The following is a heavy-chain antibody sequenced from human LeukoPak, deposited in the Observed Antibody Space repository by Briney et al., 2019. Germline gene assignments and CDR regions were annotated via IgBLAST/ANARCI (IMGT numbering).Heavy chain of an antibody. CDR2: ISGSGGST. CDR1: GFTFSSYG. Sequence: PGGSLRLSCAASGFTFSSYGMSWVRQAPGKGLEWVSAISGSGGSTYYADSVKGRFTISRDNSKNTLYLQMNSLRAEDTAVYYCARVTKYQLLLYYYYYMDVWGKGTTVTVSS. D-gene: IGHD2-2*01. V-gene: IGHV3-23*01. CDR3: ARVTKYQLLLYYYYYMDV. J-gene: IGHJ6*03.